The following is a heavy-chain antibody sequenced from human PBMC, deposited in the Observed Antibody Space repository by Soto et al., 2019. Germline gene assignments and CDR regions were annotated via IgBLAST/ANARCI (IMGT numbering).Heavy chain of an antibody. CDR1: GGSISSSRSY. CDR2: IFYAGNT. J-gene: IGHJ5*02. V-gene: IGHV4-39*01. CDR3: ARQAAAPGIDLWFDP. D-gene: IGHD6-13*01. Sequence: SETLSLTCNVSGGSISSSRSYWARFRQPPGKELEWIANIFYAGNTYYNPSLKSRVTVSVDTSKNQFSLKLDSVTAADTAVYYCARQAAAPGIDLWFDPWGQGTLVTVSS.